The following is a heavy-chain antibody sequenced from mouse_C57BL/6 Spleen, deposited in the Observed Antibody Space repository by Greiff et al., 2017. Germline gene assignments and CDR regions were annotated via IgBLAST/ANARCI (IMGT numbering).Heavy chain of an antibody. CDR3: ARSDYGSTDY. Sequence: LQESGPALVKPGASVKISCKASGYAFSSPWLNWVKQRPGKGLEWIGRLYPGDGDTNYNGQFTGKATQTADKASSTAYMQLSSLTSEDSAVYVCARSDYGSTDYWGQGTTLTGAS. V-gene: IGHV1-82*01. J-gene: IGHJ2*01. CDR1: GYAFSSPW. D-gene: IGHD1-1*01. CDR2: LYPGDGDT.